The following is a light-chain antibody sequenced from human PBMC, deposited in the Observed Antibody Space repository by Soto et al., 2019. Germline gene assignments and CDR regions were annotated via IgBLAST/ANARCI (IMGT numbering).Light chain of an antibody. V-gene: IGKV4-1*01. J-gene: IGKJ1*01. CDR3: QQYYSTPWT. CDR2: WAS. CDR1: QILYSSNNKNY. Sequence: DIVMTQSPDSLAVSLGERATINCKYSQILYSSNNKNYLAWYQQKPGHPPQLLIYWASTRESGVPDRFSGSGSGTDFTLTISSLQAEDVAVYYCQQYYSTPWTFGQGTKVEIK.